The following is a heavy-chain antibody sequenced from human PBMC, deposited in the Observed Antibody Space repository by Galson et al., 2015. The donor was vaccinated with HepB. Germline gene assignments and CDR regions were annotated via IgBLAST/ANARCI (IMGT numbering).Heavy chain of an antibody. V-gene: IGHV1-69*13. J-gene: IGHJ4*02. CDR3: ANYYGLGAAYYFDY. Sequence: SVKVSCKASGGIFNNYAINWVRQAPGQGLEWMGGITPIVNTANYAQNFQGRVTITADESTNTVYMELSSLRSEDAAVYYCANYYGLGAAYYFDYWGQGTLVTVSS. CDR1: GGIFNNYA. CDR2: ITPIVNTA. D-gene: IGHD3-10*01.